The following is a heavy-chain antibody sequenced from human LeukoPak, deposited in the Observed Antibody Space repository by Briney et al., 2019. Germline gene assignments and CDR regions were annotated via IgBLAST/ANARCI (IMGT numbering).Heavy chain of an antibody. D-gene: IGHD1-26*01. V-gene: IGHV3-30*02. CDR1: GFTFSSYG. CDR3: ARDLLRIRGSTTSFGYFQH. J-gene: IGHJ1*01. Sequence: GGSLRLSCAASGFTFSSYGMHWVRQAPGKGLEWVAFIRYDGSNKYYADSVKGRFTISRDNSKNTLYLQMNSLRAEDTAVYYCARDLLRIRGSTTSFGYFQHWGQGTLVTVSS. CDR2: IRYDGSNK.